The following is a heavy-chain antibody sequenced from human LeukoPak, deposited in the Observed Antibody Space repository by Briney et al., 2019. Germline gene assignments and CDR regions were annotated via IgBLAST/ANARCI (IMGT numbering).Heavy chain of an antibody. CDR2: IRYDGSNK. D-gene: IGHD6-19*01. Sequence: PGGSLRLSCAASGFTSSSYWMSWVRQAPGKGLEWVAFIRYDGSNKYYVDSVKGRFTISRDNSKNTLYLHMNSLRAEDTAVYYCATGSSSGSYGRLDYWGQRTLVTVSS. CDR1: GFTSSSYW. J-gene: IGHJ4*02. CDR3: ATGSSSGSYGRLDY. V-gene: IGHV3-30*02.